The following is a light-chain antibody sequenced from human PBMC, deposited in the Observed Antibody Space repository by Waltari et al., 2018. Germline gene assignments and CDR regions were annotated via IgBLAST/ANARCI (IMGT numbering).Light chain of an antibody. J-gene: IGKJ1*01. CDR1: QSVLYSSNNNNY. CDR2: WAS. CDR3: QQYYTTPRT. V-gene: IGKV4-1*01. Sequence: DIVMTQSPDSLAVSLGERATINCKSSQSVLYSSNNNNYLAWYRQKPGQPPKLLCYWASKRASGVPDRFSGSGSGTDFTLTISSLQAEDVAVYYCQQYYTTPRTFGQGTTVEIK.